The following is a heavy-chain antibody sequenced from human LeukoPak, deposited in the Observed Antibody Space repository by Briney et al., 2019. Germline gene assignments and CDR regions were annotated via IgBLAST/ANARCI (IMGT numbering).Heavy chain of an antibody. CDR3: AKDRRGASGWDYFDY. V-gene: IGHV3-23*01. J-gene: IGHJ4*02. D-gene: IGHD6-19*01. Sequence: PGGSLRLSCAVSGFAFSSYAMSWVRQAPGKGLEWVSTIRSSGGSTYYADSVKGRFTISRDNSKNTLYLQMNSLSAEDTAVYYCAKDRRGASGWDYFDYWGQGTLVIVSS. CDR2: IRSSGGST. CDR1: GFAFSSYA.